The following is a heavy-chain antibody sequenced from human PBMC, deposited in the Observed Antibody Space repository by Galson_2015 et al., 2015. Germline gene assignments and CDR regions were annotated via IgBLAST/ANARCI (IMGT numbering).Heavy chain of an antibody. CDR1: GYSFPNFW. J-gene: IGHJ5*02. CDR3: ARQESSGDVYLDP. CDR2: IYPGDSDA. Sequence: QSGAEVNKAGESLRISCKTSGYSFPNFWIAWVRQMPGKALEWLGTIYPGDSDAKYSPSSQGQVTMSADTSINTAFLEWSTLKASDTATYYCARQESSGDVYLDPWGQGTQVTVS. D-gene: IGHD3-22*01. V-gene: IGHV5-51*01.